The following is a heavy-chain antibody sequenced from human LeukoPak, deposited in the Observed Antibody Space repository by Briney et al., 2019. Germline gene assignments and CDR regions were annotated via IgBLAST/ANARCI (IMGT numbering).Heavy chain of an antibody. CDR3: ARGEGGYSDY. Sequence: PGGSLRLSCAASGFTFSNYWMHWVRQAPGKGLVWVSRIRSDGGYTSYADSVKGRLTISRDNAKNTLYLQMNNLRAEDTAVYYCARGEGGYSDYWGQGTLVTVSS. CDR2: IRSDGGYT. D-gene: IGHD3-16*01. V-gene: IGHV3-74*01. J-gene: IGHJ4*02. CDR1: GFTFSNYW.